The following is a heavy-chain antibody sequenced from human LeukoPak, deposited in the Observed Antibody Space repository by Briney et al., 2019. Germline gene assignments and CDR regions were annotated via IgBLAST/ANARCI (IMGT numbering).Heavy chain of an antibody. Sequence: PGRSLRLSCAASGFTFSSYGMHWVRQAPGKGLEWVAVIWYDGSDKYYADSVKGRFTISRDNSMNTLYLQMNSLRAEDTAVYYCARRYCSGGTCYVECWGQGTLVTVSS. J-gene: IGHJ4*02. CDR1: GFTFSSYG. V-gene: IGHV3-33*08. CDR3: ARRYCSGGTCYVEC. CDR2: IWYDGSDK. D-gene: IGHD2-15*01.